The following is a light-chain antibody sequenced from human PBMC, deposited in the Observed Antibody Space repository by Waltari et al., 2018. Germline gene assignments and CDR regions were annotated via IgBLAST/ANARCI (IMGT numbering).Light chain of an antibody. CDR1: SRHVGASKH. V-gene: IGLV2-8*01. Sequence: QSALTQPPPASGSPGPSVTISCTGTSRHVGASKHFSWYQQHPGKAPRRIIYEVNRRPSGVPDRFSGSKSGNTASLTVSGLQAEDEADYYCSSYAVSNNLLFGGGTKLTVL. J-gene: IGLJ2*01. CDR3: SSYAVSNNLL. CDR2: EVN.